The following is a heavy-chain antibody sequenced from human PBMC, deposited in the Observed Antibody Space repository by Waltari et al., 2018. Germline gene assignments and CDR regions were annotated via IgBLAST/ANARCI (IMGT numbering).Heavy chain of an antibody. CDR2: ISSSSTI. J-gene: IGHJ4*02. CDR1: GFTFSSYS. Sequence: EVQLVESGGGLVQPGGSLRLSCAASGFTFSSYSMNWVRQAPGKGLEWVSYISSSSTIYYADSVKGRFTISRDNAKNSLYLQMNSLRAEDTAVYYCARDVPALEMADYWGQGTLVTVSS. CDR3: ARDVPALEMADY. V-gene: IGHV3-48*01.